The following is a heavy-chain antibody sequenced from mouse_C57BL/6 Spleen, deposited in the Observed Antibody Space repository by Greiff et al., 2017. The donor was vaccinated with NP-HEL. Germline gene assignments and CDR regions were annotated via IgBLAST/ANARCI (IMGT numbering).Heavy chain of an antibody. J-gene: IGHJ2*01. CDR3: ARCNYYYGSSYGDDY. CDR1: GYTFTDYY. CDR2: INPNNGGT. Sequence: VQLQQSGPELVKPGASVKISCKASGYTFTDYYMNWVKQSHGKSLEWIGDINPNNGGTSYNQKFKGKATLTVDKSSSTAYMELRSLTSEDSAVYYCARCNYYYGSSYGDDYWGQGTTLTVSS. V-gene: IGHV1-26*01. D-gene: IGHD1-1*01.